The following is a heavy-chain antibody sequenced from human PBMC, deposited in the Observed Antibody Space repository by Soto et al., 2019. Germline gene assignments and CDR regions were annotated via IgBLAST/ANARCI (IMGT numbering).Heavy chain of an antibody. CDR1: GFTFSSYG. V-gene: IGHV3-30*18. CDR2: ISYDGSNK. CDR3: AKVVRGVIRYYGMDV. D-gene: IGHD3-10*01. Sequence: AGGSLRLSCAASGFTFSSYGMHWVRQAPGKGLEWVAVISYDGSNKYYADSVKGRFTISRDNSKNTLYLQMNSLRAEDTAVYYCAKVVRGVIRYYGMDVWGQGTTVTVSS. J-gene: IGHJ6*02.